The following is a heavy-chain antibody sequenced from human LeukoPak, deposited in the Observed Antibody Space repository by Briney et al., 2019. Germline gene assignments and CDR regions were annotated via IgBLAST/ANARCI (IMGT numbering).Heavy chain of an antibody. D-gene: IGHD5-24*01. Sequence: GGSLRLFCAASGFTFSSYAMHWVRQAPGKGLEWVAVISYDGSNKYYADSVKGRFTISRDNSKNTLYLQMNSLRAEDTAVYYCARAYRRDGYNFFDYWGQGTLVTVSS. CDR1: GFTFSSYA. CDR3: ARAYRRDGYNFFDY. CDR2: ISYDGSNK. J-gene: IGHJ4*02. V-gene: IGHV3-30-3*01.